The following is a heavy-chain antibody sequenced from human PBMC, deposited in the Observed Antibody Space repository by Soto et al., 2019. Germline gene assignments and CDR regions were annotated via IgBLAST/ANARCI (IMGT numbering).Heavy chain of an antibody. V-gene: IGHV3-11*05. CDR1: GFTFSDHY. J-gene: IGHJ4*02. D-gene: IGHD6-13*01. Sequence: GGSLRLSCASSGFTFSDHYMTLIRQPPGKGLEWVSYISSGSTYAYSADSVKGRFTISRDNSKNTLYLQMNSLRAEDTAVYYCAKENGYSSSWFEFDYWGQGTLVTVSS. CDR3: AKENGYSSSWFEFDY. CDR2: ISSGSTYA.